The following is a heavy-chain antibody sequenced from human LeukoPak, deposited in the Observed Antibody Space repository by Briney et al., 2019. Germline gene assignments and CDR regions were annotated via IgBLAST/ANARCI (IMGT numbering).Heavy chain of an antibody. D-gene: IGHD2-2*01. J-gene: IGHJ3*02. CDR2: IIPIFGTA. Sequence: SVKVSCKASGGTFSSYAISWVRQAPGQGLEWMGGIIPIFGTANYAQKFQGRVTITTDESTSTAYMELSSLRSEDTAVYYCARGGDCSSTSCLGAFDIWGQGTMVTVSS. CDR1: GGTFSSYA. CDR3: ARGGDCSSTSCLGAFDI. V-gene: IGHV1-69*05.